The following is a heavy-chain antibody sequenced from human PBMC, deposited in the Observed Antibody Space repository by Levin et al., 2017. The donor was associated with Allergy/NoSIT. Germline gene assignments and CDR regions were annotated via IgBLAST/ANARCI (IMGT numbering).Heavy chain of an antibody. CDR3: ARTQRGGYCSGGSCYSYDY. D-gene: IGHD2-15*01. CDR2: INPNSGGT. V-gene: IGHV1-2*02. Sequence: GESLKISCKASGYTFTGYYMHWVRQAPGQGLEWMGWINPNSGGTNYAQKFQGRVTMTRDTSISTAYMELSRLRSDNTAVYYCARTQRGGYCSGGSCYSYDYWGQGTLVTVSS. J-gene: IGHJ4*02. CDR1: GYTFTGYY.